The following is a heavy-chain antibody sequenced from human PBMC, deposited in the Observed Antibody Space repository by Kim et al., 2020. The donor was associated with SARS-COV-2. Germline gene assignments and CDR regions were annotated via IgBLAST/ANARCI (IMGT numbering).Heavy chain of an antibody. V-gene: IGHV3-64*05. D-gene: IGHD6-6*01. CDR3: VKDKTSSSLDYGMDV. CDR2: ITNNGGTT. CDR1: GLTFNNYA. Sequence: GGSLRLSCSASGLTFNNYAMHWVRQAPGKGLEFVSAITNNGGTTYYAESVKGRFTISRDNSKNTLFVQMSSLRPDDTAVYYCVKDKTSSSLDYGMDVWGQGTTVTVSS. J-gene: IGHJ6*02.